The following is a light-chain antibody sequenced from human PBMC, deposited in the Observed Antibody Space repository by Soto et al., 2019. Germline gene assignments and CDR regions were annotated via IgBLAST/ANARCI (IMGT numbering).Light chain of an antibody. Sequence: QSALTQPPSVSGSPGQSVAISCTGTSSDVGSYNRVSWYQQPPGTAPKLMIYDVNNRPSGVPDRFSGSKSGNTASLTISGLQAEDEADYYCSSYTISSTYVFGTGTKVTVL. V-gene: IGLV2-18*02. CDR1: SSDVGSYNR. CDR2: DVN. CDR3: SSYTISSTYV. J-gene: IGLJ1*01.